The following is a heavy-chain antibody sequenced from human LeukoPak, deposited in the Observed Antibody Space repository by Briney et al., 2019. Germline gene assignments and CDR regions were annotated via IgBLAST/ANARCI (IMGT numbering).Heavy chain of an antibody. J-gene: IGHJ5*02. Sequence: GASVKVSCKASRGTFSSYAISWVRQAPGQGLEWMGGIIPLFGTASYAQNFQGRVTISADEATSTAYMELSSLRSEDTAVYYCARGGPTVTTSDVDLGPWGQGTLLTAS. D-gene: IGHD4-17*01. V-gene: IGHV1-69*13. CDR1: RGTFSSYA. CDR3: ARGGPTVTTSDVDLGP. CDR2: IIPLFGTA.